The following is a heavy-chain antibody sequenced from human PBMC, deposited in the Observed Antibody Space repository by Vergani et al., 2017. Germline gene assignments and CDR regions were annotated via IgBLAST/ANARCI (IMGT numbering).Heavy chain of an antibody. J-gene: IGHJ4*02. CDR1: GGSISSGSYY. Sequence: QVQLQESGPGLVKPSQTLSLTCTVSGGSISSGSYYWSWIRQPPGKGLEWIGYIYHSGSTYYNPSLKSRVTISVDRSKNQFSLKLSSVTAADTAVYYCARFHYDSSGYSWVDYWGQGTLVTVSS. V-gene: IGHV4-30-2*01. D-gene: IGHD3-22*01. CDR3: ARFHYDSSGYSWVDY. CDR2: IYHSGST.